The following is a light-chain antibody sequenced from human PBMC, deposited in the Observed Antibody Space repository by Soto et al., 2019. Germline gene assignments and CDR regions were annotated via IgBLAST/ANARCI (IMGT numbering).Light chain of an antibody. CDR1: QSVSSSY. J-gene: IGKJ1*01. V-gene: IGKV3-20*01. CDR2: GAS. CDR3: HQYGSSLWT. Sequence: EIVLTQSPGTLSLSPGERAPLSCRTSQSVSSSYLAWYQQKPGQAPRLLIYGASSRATGIPDRFSGSGSGTDFTLTISRLEPEDFSVYYCHQYGSSLWTFGQGTKVDIK.